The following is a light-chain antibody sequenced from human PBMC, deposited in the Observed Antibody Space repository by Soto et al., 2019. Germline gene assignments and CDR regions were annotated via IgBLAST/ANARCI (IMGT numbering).Light chain of an antibody. CDR3: QRRPNWPPAIT. V-gene: IGKV3-11*01. CDR2: DAS. J-gene: IGKJ5*01. Sequence: EIVLTQSPATLSLSPGERATLSCRASQTFSSHLAWYQQKPGQAPRLLIYDASKRATAIPARFSGRGSGTDSTLTISSLEPEDFAVYFCQRRPNWPPAITFGQGTRLEIK. CDR1: QTFSSH.